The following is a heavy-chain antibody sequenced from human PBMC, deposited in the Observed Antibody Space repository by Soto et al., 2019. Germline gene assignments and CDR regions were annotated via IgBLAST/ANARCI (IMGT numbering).Heavy chain of an antibody. CDR2: ISYDGSNK. CDR3: AKHPGMNPSGKPYQGDY. V-gene: IGHV3-30*18. J-gene: IGHJ4*02. Sequence: GGSLRLSCAASGFTFSSYGMHWVRQAPGKGLEWVAVISYDGSNKYYADSVKGRFTISRDNAKNTLYLQMNSLRAEDRAVYYCAKHPGMNPSGKPYQGDYWGQGTLVTVSS. D-gene: IGHD6-19*01. CDR1: GFTFSSYG.